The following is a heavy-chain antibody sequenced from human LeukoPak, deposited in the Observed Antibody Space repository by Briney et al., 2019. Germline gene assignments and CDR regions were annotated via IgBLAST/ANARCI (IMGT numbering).Heavy chain of an antibody. V-gene: IGHV3-23*01. CDR2: ISGNGLKT. J-gene: IGHJ4*02. Sequence: GGSLRLSCAASGFTFSRYYMAWVRQTPGKGLEWASGISGNGLKTFYADSVKGRVTISRDNYKNTLFLQMNSLRTEDTAIYYCAKDSYDSSGSRYDYWGQGTLVTVSS. D-gene: IGHD3-22*01. CDR3: AKDSYDSSGSRYDY. CDR1: GFTFSRYY.